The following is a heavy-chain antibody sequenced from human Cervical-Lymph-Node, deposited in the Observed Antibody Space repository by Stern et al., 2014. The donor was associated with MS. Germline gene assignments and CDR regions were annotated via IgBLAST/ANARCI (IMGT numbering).Heavy chain of an antibody. J-gene: IGHJ6*02. V-gene: IGHV3-30*18. Sequence: VHLVESGGGVVQPGRSLRLSCAASGFTFSSYGMHWGRQAPGKELEWGAVISYDGSNKYYADSVKGRFTISRDNSKTTLYLQMNSLRAEDTAVYYCAKRFGYSSSWYRGGYYYYGMDVWGQGTTVTVSS. CDR1: GFTFSSYG. CDR2: ISYDGSNK. D-gene: IGHD6-13*01. CDR3: AKRFGYSSSWYRGGYYYYGMDV.